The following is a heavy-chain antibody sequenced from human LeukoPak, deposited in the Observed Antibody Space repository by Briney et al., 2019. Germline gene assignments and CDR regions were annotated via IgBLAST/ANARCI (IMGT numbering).Heavy chain of an antibody. D-gene: IGHD2-15*01. J-gene: IGHJ6*04. CDR3: ARYPLGYCSGGSCLYGMDV. CDR2: XXPNSGGT. CDR1: GYTFTGYY. V-gene: IGHV1-2*04. Sequence: ASVKVSCKASGYTFTGYYMHWVRQAPGQGLEWXXXXXPNSGGTNYAQKFQGWVTMTRDTSTSTAYMELSRLRSDDTAVYYCARYPLGYCSGGSCLYGMDVWGKGTTVTVSS.